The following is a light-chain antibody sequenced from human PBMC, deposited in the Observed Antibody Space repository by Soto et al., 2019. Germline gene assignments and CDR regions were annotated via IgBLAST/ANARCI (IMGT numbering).Light chain of an antibody. J-gene: IGKJ2*01. V-gene: IGKV1-39*01. Sequence: DIQMTQSPSSLSASVGDRVTITCRASQRIVSHLNWYQQKPGKAPKLLIYAASSLESGVPSRFSGSGSGTDFTLTISSLLPEDVATYYCQQSYSTPRTFGQGTKLEIK. CDR2: AAS. CDR3: QQSYSTPRT. CDR1: QRIVSH.